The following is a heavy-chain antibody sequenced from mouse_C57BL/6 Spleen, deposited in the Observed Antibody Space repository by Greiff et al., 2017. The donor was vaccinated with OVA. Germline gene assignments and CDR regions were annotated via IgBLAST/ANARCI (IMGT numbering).Heavy chain of an antibody. CDR2: ISYDGSN. V-gene: IGHV3-6*01. CDR1: GYSITSGYY. Sequence: DVQLQESGPGLVKPSQSLSLTCSVTGYSITSGYYWNWIRQFPGNKLEWMGYISYDGSNNYNPSLKNRISITRDTSKNQFFLKLNSVTTEDTATYYCARDGEDYAMDYWGQGTSVTVSS. J-gene: IGHJ4*01. CDR3: ARDGEDYAMDY.